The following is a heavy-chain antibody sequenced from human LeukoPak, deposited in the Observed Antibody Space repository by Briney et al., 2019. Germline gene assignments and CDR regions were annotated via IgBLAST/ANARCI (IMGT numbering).Heavy chain of an antibody. CDR2: IYYSGST. V-gene: IGHV4-59*01. Sequence: SETLSLTCTVSGHSIINSYYWGWIRQPPGKGLEWIGYIYYSGSTNYNPSLKSRVTISVDTSKNQFSLKLSSVTAADTAVYYCARGRDYSSGHLEEWFDPWGQGTLVTVSS. D-gene: IGHD6-19*01. CDR1: GHSIINSYY. J-gene: IGHJ5*02. CDR3: ARGRDYSSGHLEEWFDP.